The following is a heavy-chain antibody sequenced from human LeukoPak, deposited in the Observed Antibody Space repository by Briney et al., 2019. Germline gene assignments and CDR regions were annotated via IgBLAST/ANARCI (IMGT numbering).Heavy chain of an antibody. Sequence: SETLSLTCTVSGGSISSSSYYWGWIRQPPGKGLEWIGSIYHSGSTYYNPSLKSRVTISVDTSKNQFSLKLSSVTAADTAVYYCAREAVRGYSGYDYGPYYYYYMDVWGKGTTVTVSS. V-gene: IGHV4-39*07. CDR3: AREAVRGYSGYDYGPYYYYYMDV. CDR2: IYHSGST. D-gene: IGHD5-12*01. J-gene: IGHJ6*03. CDR1: GGSISSSSYY.